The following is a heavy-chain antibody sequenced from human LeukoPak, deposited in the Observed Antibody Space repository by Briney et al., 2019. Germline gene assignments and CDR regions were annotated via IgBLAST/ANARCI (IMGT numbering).Heavy chain of an antibody. J-gene: IGHJ6*03. Sequence: GGSLRLSCAASGFTFSDYYMSWIRQAPGKGLEWVSYISSSGSTIYYADSVKGRFTISRDNAKNSLYLQMNSLRAEDTAVYYCAKTRGKYSSSLYYYYYMDVWGKGTTVTVSS. CDR2: ISSSGSTI. V-gene: IGHV3-11*04. CDR1: GFTFSDYY. D-gene: IGHD6-6*01. CDR3: AKTRGKYSSSLYYYYYMDV.